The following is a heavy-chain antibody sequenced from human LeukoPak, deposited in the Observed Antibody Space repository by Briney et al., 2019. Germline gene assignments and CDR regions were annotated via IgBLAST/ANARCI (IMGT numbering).Heavy chain of an antibody. CDR1: GGSFSGYY. V-gene: IGHV4-34*01. J-gene: IGHJ6*03. D-gene: IGHD6-6*01. Sequence: SETLSLTCAVYGGSFSGYYWSWIRQPPGKGLEWIGEINHSGSTNYNPSLKSRGTISVDTSKNQFSLKLSSVTAADTAVYYCARRSSSTIYYYYMDVWGKGTTVTVSS. CDR2: INHSGST. CDR3: ARRSSSTIYYYYMDV.